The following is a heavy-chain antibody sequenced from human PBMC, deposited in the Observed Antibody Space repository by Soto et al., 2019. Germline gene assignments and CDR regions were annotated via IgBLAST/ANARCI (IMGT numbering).Heavy chain of an antibody. Sequence: SETLSLTCAVSSGSISSSNWWSWVRQPPGKGLEWIGEIYHSGSTNYNPSLKSRVTISVDKSKNQFSLKLSSVTAADTAVYYCAREIHYYGSGNNWFDPWGQGTLVTVSS. D-gene: IGHD3-10*01. CDR2: IYHSGST. V-gene: IGHV4-4*02. J-gene: IGHJ5*02. CDR1: SGSISSSNW. CDR3: AREIHYYGSGNNWFDP.